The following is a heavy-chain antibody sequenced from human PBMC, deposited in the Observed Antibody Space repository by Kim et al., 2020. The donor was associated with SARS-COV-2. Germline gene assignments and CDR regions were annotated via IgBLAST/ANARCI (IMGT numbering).Heavy chain of an antibody. CDR1: GYSISSGYY. CDR3: ARDQLFRGIAVAGTPFGAPFDY. Sequence: SETLSLTCTVSGYSISSGYYWGWIRQPPGKGLEWIGSIYHSGSTYYNPSLKSRVTISVDTSKNQFSLKLSSVTAADTAVYYCARDQLFRGIAVAGTPFGAPFDYWGQGTLVTVSS. D-gene: IGHD6-19*01. CDR2: IYHSGST. J-gene: IGHJ4*02. V-gene: IGHV4-38-2*02.